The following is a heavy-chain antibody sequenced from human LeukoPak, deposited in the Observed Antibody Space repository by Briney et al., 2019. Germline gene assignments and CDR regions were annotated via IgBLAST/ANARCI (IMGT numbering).Heavy chain of an antibody. CDR2: IYYSGST. V-gene: IGHV4-61*01. D-gene: IGHD5-12*01. CDR3: AREPTDYSGYQY. J-gene: IGHJ4*02. Sequence: SSETLSLTCAVSGGSISSNSYYWSWIRQPPGKGLEWIGYIYYSGSTNYNPSLKSRVTISVDTSKNQFSLKLSSVTAADTAVYYCAREPTDYSGYQYWGQGTLVTVSS. CDR1: GGSISSNSYY.